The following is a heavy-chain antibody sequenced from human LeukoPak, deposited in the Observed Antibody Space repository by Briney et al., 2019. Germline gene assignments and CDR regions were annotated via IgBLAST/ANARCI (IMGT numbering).Heavy chain of an antibody. CDR1: GYTLTELF. D-gene: IGHD3-10*01. V-gene: IGHV1-24*01. J-gene: IGHJ6*02. CDR3: ATVGIYYYGMDV. Sequence: ASVTVSCKVSGYTLTELFMHWVRQAPGEGLEWMGGFDPEDGETIYAQKFQGRVTMTEDTSTDTAYMELSSLRSEDTAVYYCATVGIYYYGMDVWGQGTTVTVSS. CDR2: FDPEDGET.